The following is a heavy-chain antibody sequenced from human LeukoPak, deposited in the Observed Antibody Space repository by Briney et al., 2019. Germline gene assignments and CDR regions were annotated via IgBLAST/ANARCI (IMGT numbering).Heavy chain of an antibody. D-gene: IGHD5-18*01. CDR2: IYYSGSA. CDR3: AREPVDTAMVLFDY. CDR1: GGSISSSSYY. V-gene: IGHV4-39*02. Sequence: SETLSLTCTVSGGSISSSSYYWGWIRQPPGKGLELIGRIYYSGSAYYNPSRKSRVTISVAPPKNQFSLKLHSVTAADTAVYYCAREPVDTAMVLFDYWGQGTLVTVSS. J-gene: IGHJ4*02.